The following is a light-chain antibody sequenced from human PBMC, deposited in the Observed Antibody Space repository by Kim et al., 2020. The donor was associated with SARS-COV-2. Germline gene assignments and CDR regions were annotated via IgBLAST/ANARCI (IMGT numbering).Light chain of an antibody. CDR1: RSVLYSSNNKNY. V-gene: IGKV4-1*01. J-gene: IGKJ1*01. CDR2: WAS. CDR3: QQYYGIPRT. Sequence: DIVMTQSPDSLAVSLGERATINCKSSRSVLYSSNNKNYLAWYQQKPGQPPKLLIYWASTRESGVPDRFSGSGSGTDFTLTISSLQAEDVAVYYCQQYYGIPRTFGQGTKVDIK.